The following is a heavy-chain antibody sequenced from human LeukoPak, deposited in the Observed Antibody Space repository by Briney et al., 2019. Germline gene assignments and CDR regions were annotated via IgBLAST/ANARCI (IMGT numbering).Heavy chain of an antibody. CDR3: ARDHNGSCDY. J-gene: IGHJ4*02. CDR2: INPDSGDT. CDR1: GYAFTTYY. Sequence: GASVKVSCKTSGYAFTTYYIHWVRRAPGQGLECMGWINPDSGDTHYAQKFRGTLTMTRDTSISTAYMELSGLTSDDTAVYYCARDHNGSCDYWGQGTPVSVSS. D-gene: IGHD1-26*01. V-gene: IGHV1-2*02.